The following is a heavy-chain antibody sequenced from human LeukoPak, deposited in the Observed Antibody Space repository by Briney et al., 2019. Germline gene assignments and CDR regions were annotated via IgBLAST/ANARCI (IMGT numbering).Heavy chain of an antibody. D-gene: IGHD3-10*01. CDR2: IHYSGST. J-gene: IGHJ4*02. CDR1: GASISSYY. Sequence: SETLSLTCTVSGASISSYYWSWIRQPPGKGLEWIGYIHYSGSTNYNSSLKSRVTISLDTSKNQFSLKLRSVTAADTAVYYCASIPAAIGFFGELYPFHYWGQGTLVTASS. V-gene: IGHV4-59*01. CDR3: ASIPAAIGFFGELYPFHY.